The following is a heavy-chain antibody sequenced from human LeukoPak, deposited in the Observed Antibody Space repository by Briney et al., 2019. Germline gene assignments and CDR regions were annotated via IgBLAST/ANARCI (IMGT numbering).Heavy chain of an antibody. D-gene: IGHD2-21*02. CDR2: INPNSGGT. Sequence: GASVKVSCKASGYTFTIYSMHWVRQAPGQELEWMGWINPNSGGTNYAQKFQGRVTMTRDTSINTAYMELSRLTFDDTAVYYCARSSGCDGDCYLPDYFYGMDVWGQGTTVTVSS. CDR1: GYTFTIYS. J-gene: IGHJ6*02. V-gene: IGHV1-2*02. CDR3: ARSSGCDGDCYLPDYFYGMDV.